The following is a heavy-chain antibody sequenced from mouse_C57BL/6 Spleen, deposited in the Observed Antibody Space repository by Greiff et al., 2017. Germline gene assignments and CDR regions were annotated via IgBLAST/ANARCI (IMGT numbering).Heavy chain of an antibody. V-gene: IGHV1-64*01. J-gene: IGHJ4*01. CDR1: GYTFTSYW. CDR2: INPNSGST. CDR3: ARSGGIWAMDY. Sequence: QVQLQQPGAELVKPGASVKLSCKASGYTFTSYWMHWVKQRPGQGLEWIGMINPNSGSTNYNEKFKSKATLAVDKSSSTAYMQLRSLTSEDSAVYYCARSGGIWAMDYWGQGTSVTVSS. D-gene: IGHD3-1*01.